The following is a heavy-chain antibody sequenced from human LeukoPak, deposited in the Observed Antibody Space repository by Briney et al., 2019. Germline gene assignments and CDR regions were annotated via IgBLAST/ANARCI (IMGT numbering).Heavy chain of an antibody. CDR3: ARDLSGGDDIEY. CDR1: GYTFTSYY. CDR2: INPNSGGT. Sequence: ASVKVSCKASGYTFTSYYMHWVRQAPGQGLEWMGWINPNSGGTNYAQKFQGRVTMTRDTSISTAYMELSRLRSDDTAVYYCARDLSGGDDIEYWGQGTLVTVSS. D-gene: IGHD2-21*02. J-gene: IGHJ4*02. V-gene: IGHV1-2*02.